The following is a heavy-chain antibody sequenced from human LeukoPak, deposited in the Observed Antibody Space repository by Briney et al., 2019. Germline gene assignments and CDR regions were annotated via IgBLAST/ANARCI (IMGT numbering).Heavy chain of an antibody. CDR3: ARDGIVGATVVDY. Sequence: PGGSLRLSCAASGITFSNYWMSWVRQAPGKGLEWVANIKQDGSEKLYVDSVKGRFTISRDNAKNSVYLQMNSLRAEDTAVYYCARDGIVGATVVDYWGQGTLVTVSS. D-gene: IGHD1-26*01. CDR2: IKQDGSEK. V-gene: IGHV3-7*01. J-gene: IGHJ4*02. CDR1: GITFSNYW.